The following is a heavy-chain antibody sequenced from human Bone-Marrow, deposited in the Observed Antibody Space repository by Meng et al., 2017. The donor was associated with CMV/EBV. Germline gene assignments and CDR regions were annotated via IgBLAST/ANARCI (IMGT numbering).Heavy chain of an antibody. CDR2: SSTSEASK. D-gene: IGHD5-24*01. CDR3: ARGPKQLKPPRFDY. CDR1: SDTIDY. V-gene: IGHV1-46*04. Sequence: SDTIDYLRWVGQSPRHGLEWMGVSSTSEASKSYPREVQGKVSMNRDTSTTTVHTEMAGLRSEDTARYYCARGPKQLKPPRFDYWCQGTLVTVSS. J-gene: IGHJ4*02.